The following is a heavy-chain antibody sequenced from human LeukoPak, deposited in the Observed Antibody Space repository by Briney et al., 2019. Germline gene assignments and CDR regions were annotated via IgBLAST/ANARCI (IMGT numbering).Heavy chain of an antibody. CDR3: AKDGPSYCTNGVCYIGHKNFDY. CDR2: ISGSGGST. D-gene: IGHD2-8*01. CDR1: GFTFSSYA. Sequence: PGGSLRLSCAASGFTFSSYAMSWVRQAPGKGLEWVSAISGSGGSTYYADSVKGRFTISRDNSKNTLYLQMNSLRAEDTAVYYCAKDGPSYCTNGVCYIGHKNFDYWGPGTPVTVSS. J-gene: IGHJ4*02. V-gene: IGHV3-23*01.